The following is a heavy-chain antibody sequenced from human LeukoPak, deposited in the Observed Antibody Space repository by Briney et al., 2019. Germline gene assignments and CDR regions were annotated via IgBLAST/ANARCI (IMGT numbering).Heavy chain of an antibody. Sequence: GGSLRLSCAASGFTFSDYYMSWIRQAPGKGLEWVSYITSSGITSSGSTTYYADSVKGRFTISRDNSKNTLYLQMNNLRPEDTAVYYCAKFNRQYCSSTRCYGGFDYWGQGTLVTVSS. CDR3: AKFNRQYCSSTRCYGGFDY. D-gene: IGHD2-2*01. J-gene: IGHJ4*02. CDR2: ITSSGITSSGSTT. V-gene: IGHV3-11*04. CDR1: GFTFSDYY.